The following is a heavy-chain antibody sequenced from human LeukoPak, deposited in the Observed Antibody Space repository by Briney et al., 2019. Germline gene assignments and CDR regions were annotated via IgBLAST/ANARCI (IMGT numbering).Heavy chain of an antibody. V-gene: IGHV3-48*01. D-gene: IGHD4-17*01. CDR3: ARISYGHYNYYMDV. CDR1: GFSFSSYS. CDR2: ITSSSSTI. J-gene: IGHJ6*03. Sequence: GGSLRLSCAASGFSFSSYSMNWVRQAPGRGLEWVSYITSSSSTIYYADSVKGRFTISRDSAKNSLYLQMNSLRAEDTAVYHCARISYGHYNYYMDVWGKGTTVTVSS.